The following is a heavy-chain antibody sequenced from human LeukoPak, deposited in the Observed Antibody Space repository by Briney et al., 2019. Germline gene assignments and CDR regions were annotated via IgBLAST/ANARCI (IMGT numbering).Heavy chain of an antibody. V-gene: IGHV4-59*01. J-gene: IGHJ4*02. Sequence: SETLSLTCTVSGGSISNYYWSWIRQPPGKGLEWIGYIYYSGSTNYNPSLKSRVAISVDTSKNQFSLKPSSVTAADTAVYYCARAYCSGGSCYSKYFDYWGQGTLVTVSS. CDR1: GGSISNYY. CDR2: IYYSGST. CDR3: ARAYCSGGSCYSKYFDY. D-gene: IGHD2-15*01.